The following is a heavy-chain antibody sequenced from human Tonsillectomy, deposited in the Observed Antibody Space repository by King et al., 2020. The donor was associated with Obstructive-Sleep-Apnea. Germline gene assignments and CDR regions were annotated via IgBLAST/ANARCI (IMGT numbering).Heavy chain of an antibody. V-gene: IGHV4-34*01. CDR1: GGSFSGYY. Sequence: VQLQQWGAGLLKPSETLSLTCAVYGGSFSGYYWSWIRQPPGKGLEWIWEINHSGSTNYNPSLKSRVTITVDTSKNQFSLKLSSVTAADTAVSYCARERGAHILWFGEPPKGKFDSWGQGTLFTVSS. CDR2: INHSGST. CDR3: ARERGAHILWFGEPPKGKFDS. J-gene: IGHJ4*02. D-gene: IGHD3-10*01.